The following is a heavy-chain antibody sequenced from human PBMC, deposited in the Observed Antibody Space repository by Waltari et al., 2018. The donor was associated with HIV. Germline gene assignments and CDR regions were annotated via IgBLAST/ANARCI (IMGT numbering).Heavy chain of an antibody. J-gene: IGHJ6*02. D-gene: IGHD1-26*01. CDR2: IKDDGSKK. Sequence: EVQLMEFGGGLVKSGGSLRLSGAASGFPFTNIWMSWVRQTPGKGLGWVAYIKDDGSKKYYMCLVKGRFTISRDNAKNSMFLQMNSRRAEDTVVYYCARIGTFPHNYAIDFWGQGTTVTVSS. CDR1: GFPFTNIW. V-gene: IGHV3-7*01. CDR3: ARIGTFPHNYAIDF.